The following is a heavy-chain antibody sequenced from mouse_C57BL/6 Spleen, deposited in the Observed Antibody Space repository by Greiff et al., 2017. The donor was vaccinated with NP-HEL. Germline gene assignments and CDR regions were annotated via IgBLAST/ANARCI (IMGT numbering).Heavy chain of an antibody. CDR3: AREGYGNSVAGFAY. CDR2: INPSNGGT. D-gene: IGHD2-1*01. J-gene: IGHJ3*01. V-gene: IGHV1-53*01. Sequence: QVHVKQSGTELVKPGASVKLSCKASGYTFTSYWMHWVKQRPGQGLEWIGNINPSNGGTNYNEKFKSKATLTVDKSSSTAYMQLSSLTSEDSAVYYCAREGYGNSVAGFAYWGQGTLVTVSA. CDR1: GYTFTSYW.